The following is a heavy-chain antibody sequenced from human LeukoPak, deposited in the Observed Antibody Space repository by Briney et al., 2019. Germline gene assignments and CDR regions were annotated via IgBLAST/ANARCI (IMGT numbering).Heavy chain of an antibody. J-gene: IGHJ6*03. Sequence: TGGSVRLSCAASGFTFEDYGMRWVRQARGKGREGGTGINWKGGSTVYADSVKGGFTICRDNAKNSLYLQMNSLRAEDTALYYCARRNHYTWNDVGYYYYMDVWGKGTTVTVSS. CDR2: INWKGGST. V-gene: IGHV3-20*04. D-gene: IGHD1-1*01. CDR3: ARRNHYTWNDVGYYYYMDV. CDR1: GFTFEDYG.